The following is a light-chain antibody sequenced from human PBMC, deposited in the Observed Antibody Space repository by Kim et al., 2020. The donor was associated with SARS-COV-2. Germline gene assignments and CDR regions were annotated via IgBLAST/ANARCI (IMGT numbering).Light chain of an antibody. CDR1: QDIRNY. J-gene: IGKJ2*01. Sequence: SAYGGDRVTSTCQASQDIRNYFNWYQQKPGKAPKLLFYDASNLETGVPSRFSGSGSGTDFTFTISSLQPEDIATYYCQQYDNLPYTFGQGTKLEI. CDR2: DAS. V-gene: IGKV1-33*01. CDR3: QQYDNLPYT.